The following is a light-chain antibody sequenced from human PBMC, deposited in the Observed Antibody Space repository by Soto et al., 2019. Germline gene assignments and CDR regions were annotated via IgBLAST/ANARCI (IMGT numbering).Light chain of an antibody. Sequence: DIVMTQSPDSLAVSLGETATINYKSSQSILYSSNNKNYLTWYQQKPGQPPKLLIYWASTRESGVPDRFSGSGSGTDFTLTISRLQAEDVAVYYCQQYYSSPLTFGGGTKVEIK. CDR3: QQYYSSPLT. V-gene: IGKV4-1*01. J-gene: IGKJ4*01. CDR2: WAS. CDR1: QSILYSSNNKNY.